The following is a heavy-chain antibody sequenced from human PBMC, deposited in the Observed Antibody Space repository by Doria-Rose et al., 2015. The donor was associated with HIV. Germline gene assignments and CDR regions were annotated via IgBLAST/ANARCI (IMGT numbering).Heavy chain of an antibody. CDR3: ARHDCGGDCHFDY. J-gene: IGHJ4*02. Sequence: EWVSLIYSDGSTSYADSVRGRFTISRDNSKNMLYLQMNSLRAEDTAVYYCARHDCGGDCHFDYWGQGALVTVSS. CDR2: IYSDGST. D-gene: IGHD2-21*02. V-gene: IGHV3-53*01.